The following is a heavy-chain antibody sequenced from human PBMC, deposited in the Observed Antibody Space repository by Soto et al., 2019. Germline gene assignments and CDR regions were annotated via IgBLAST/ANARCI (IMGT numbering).Heavy chain of an antibody. CDR2: TYYRSKWYN. D-gene: IGHD6-19*01. Sequence: SRTLSRTCAISGDSVSSNSAAWNWIRQSPSRGLEWLGRTYYRSKWYNDYAVSVKSRITINPDTSKNQFSLQLNSVTPEDTAVYYCARGRREWLSNYYGMDVWGQGTTVTVSS. CDR3: ARGRREWLSNYYGMDV. J-gene: IGHJ6*02. CDR1: GDSVSSNSAA. V-gene: IGHV6-1*01.